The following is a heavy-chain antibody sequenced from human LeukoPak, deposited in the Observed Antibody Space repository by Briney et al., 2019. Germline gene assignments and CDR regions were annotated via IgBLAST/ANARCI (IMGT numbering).Heavy chain of an antibody. Sequence: GGSLRLSCAASGFTFSSYGMHWVRQAPGKGLEWVAVIWYDGSNKYYADSVKGRFTISRDNSKNTLYLQMNSLRAEDTAVYYCARSMIFPPDSFDYWGQGTLVTVSS. D-gene: IGHD3-22*01. CDR1: GFTFSSYG. CDR3: ARSMIFPPDSFDY. V-gene: IGHV3-33*01. J-gene: IGHJ4*02. CDR2: IWYDGSNK.